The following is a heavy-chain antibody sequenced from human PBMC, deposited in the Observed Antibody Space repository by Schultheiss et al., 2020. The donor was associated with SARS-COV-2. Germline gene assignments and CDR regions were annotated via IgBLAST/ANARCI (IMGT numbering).Heavy chain of an antibody. J-gene: IGHJ6*02. CDR1: GYSFTSYW. CDR2: IYPGDSDT. Sequence: GESLKISCKGSGYSFTSYWIGWVRQMPGKGLEWMGIIYPGDSDTRYSPSFQGQVTISADKSISTAYLQWSSLKASDTAMYFCARRGIAAAGLYYYYGMDVWGQGTTVTVSS. CDR3: ARRGIAAAGLYYYYGMDV. V-gene: IGHV5-51*01. D-gene: IGHD6-13*01.